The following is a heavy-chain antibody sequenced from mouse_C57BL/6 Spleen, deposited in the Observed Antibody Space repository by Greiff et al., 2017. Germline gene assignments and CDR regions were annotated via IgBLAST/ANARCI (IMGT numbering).Heavy chain of an antibody. Sequence: EVQLQQSGPVLVKPGASVKMSCKASGYTFTDYYMNWVKQSHGKSLEWIGVINPYNGGTSYNQKFKGKATLTVDKSSSTAYMELNSLTSEDSAVYYCARDWDHAMDYWGQGTSVTVSS. CDR3: ARDWDHAMDY. D-gene: IGHD4-1*01. J-gene: IGHJ4*01. CDR2: INPYNGGT. V-gene: IGHV1-19*01. CDR1: GYTFTDYY.